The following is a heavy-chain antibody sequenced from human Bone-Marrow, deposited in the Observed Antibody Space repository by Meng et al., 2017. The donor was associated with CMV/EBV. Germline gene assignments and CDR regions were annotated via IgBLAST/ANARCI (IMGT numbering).Heavy chain of an antibody. D-gene: IGHD1-20*01. CDR2: IYHSGST. CDR1: GYSISSGYY. CDR3: ARDRGASITGTLGVFDY. Sequence: GSLRLSCTVSGYSISSGYYWGWIRQPPGKGLEWIGSIYHSGSTYYNPSLKSRVTISVDTSKNQFSLKLSSVTAADTAVYYCARDRGASITGTLGVFDYWGQGTLVTVSS. J-gene: IGHJ4*02. V-gene: IGHV4-38-2*02.